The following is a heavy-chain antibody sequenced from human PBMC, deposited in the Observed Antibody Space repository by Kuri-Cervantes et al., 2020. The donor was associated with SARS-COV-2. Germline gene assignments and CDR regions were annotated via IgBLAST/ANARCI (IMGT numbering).Heavy chain of an antibody. J-gene: IGHJ6*02. CDR2: IHAGNGDT. CDR3: ARVGVVVEYGMDV. D-gene: IGHD2-15*01. CDR1: GYTFTNYP. Sequence: ASVKVSCKASGYTFTNYPIHWVRQAPGQRLEWMGWIHAGNGDTQYSQNFQGRVTMTTDTSTSTAYMELRSLRSDDTAVYYCARVGVVVEYGMDVWGQGTTVTVSS. V-gene: IGHV1-3*01.